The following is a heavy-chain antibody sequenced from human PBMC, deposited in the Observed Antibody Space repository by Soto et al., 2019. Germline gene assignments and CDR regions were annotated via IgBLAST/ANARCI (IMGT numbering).Heavy chain of an antibody. CDR2: ISNDGSKK. J-gene: IGHJ4*02. Sequence: GSLGLSGAASGFAFTNYGIHGVRQAPGKGLEWVAHISNDGSKKFYVDSVKGRFTISRDNSEKTVYLQMTSLRPDDTAVFYCARDVAMPTGLGLGYWGQGTLVTVSS. D-gene: IGHD6-19*01. V-gene: IGHV3-30*03. CDR1: GFAFTNYG. CDR3: ARDVAMPTGLGLGY.